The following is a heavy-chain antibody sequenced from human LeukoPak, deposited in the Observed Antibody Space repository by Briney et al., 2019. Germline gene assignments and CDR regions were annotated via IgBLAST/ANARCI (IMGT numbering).Heavy chain of an antibody. V-gene: IGHV3-48*02. J-gene: IGHJ5*02. CDR3: ARDPYGPGWFDR. D-gene: IGHD4-17*01. Sequence: GGSLRLSCAASGFTFSSYSMNWVRQAPGKGLEWVSYISSSSSPTYYADSVKGRFTISRDNPKNSLYLQMNSLRDEDTAVYYCARDPYGPGWFDRWGQGTLVTVSS. CDR2: ISSSSSPT. CDR1: GFTFSSYS.